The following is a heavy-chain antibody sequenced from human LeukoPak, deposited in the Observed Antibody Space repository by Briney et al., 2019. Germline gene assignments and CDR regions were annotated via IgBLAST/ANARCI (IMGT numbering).Heavy chain of an antibody. J-gene: IGHJ4*02. Sequence: SETLSLACAVYGGSFSGYYWSWIRQPPGMGREWIGEINHSGSTNYNPSLKSRVTISVDTSKNQFSLKLSSVTAADTAVYYCARRTSRFIAAAGGYYFDYWGQGTLVTVSS. CDR1: GGSFSGYY. V-gene: IGHV4-34*01. CDR2: INHSGST. D-gene: IGHD6-13*01. CDR3: ARRTSRFIAAAGGYYFDY.